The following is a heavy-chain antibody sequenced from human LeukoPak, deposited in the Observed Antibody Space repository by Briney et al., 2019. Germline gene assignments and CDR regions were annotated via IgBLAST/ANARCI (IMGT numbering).Heavy chain of an antibody. V-gene: IGHV3-21*01. CDR2: ISGTTTYI. CDR3: ARDGGSVGTTAVSFDY. J-gene: IGHJ4*02. Sequence: GGSLRLSCAASGFTFSFYSMNWVRQAPGKGLEWLPSISGTTTYIYYADSVKGRFTISRDNAKNSLFLEMSSLRAEDTAVYYCARDGGSVGTTAVSFDYWGQGTLVTVSS. CDR1: GFTFSFYS. D-gene: IGHD1-26*01.